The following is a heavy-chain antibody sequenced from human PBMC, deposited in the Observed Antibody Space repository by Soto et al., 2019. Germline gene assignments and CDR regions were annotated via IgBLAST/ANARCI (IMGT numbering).Heavy chain of an antibody. CDR1: GFTFSSYA. V-gene: IGHV3-23*01. D-gene: IGHD6-6*01. Sequence: EVQLLESGGGLVQPGGSLTLSCAASGFTFSSYAMSWVRQAPGKGLEWVSAISGSVGSTYHADSVKGRFTISRDNSKNTLYLQMNSLRGEDKAVYYCAKEGQLAPQFDYWGQGTLVTVSS. CDR2: ISGSVGST. J-gene: IGHJ4*02. CDR3: AKEGQLAPQFDY.